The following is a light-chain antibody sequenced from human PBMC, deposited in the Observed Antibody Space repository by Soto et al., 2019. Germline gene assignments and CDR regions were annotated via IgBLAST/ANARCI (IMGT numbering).Light chain of an antibody. CDR2: KAS. Sequence: DIQMTQSPSTLSGSVGDRVTITCRASQTISSWLAWYQQKPGKAPKLLIYKASTLKSGVPSRFSGSGSGTEFTLTISSLQPDDFATYYCQHHNSYSVAFGQGTKVEL. V-gene: IGKV1-5*03. CDR3: QHHNSYSVA. CDR1: QTISSW. J-gene: IGKJ1*01.